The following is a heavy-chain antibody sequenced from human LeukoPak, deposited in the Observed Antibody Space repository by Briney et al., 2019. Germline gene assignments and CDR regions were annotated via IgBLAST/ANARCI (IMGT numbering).Heavy chain of an antibody. CDR2: ISSSSSTI. V-gene: IGHV3-48*04. Sequence: PGRSLRLSCAASGFTFSSYSMNWVRQAPGKGLEWVSYISSSSSTIYYADSVKGRFTISRDNAKNSLYLQMNSLRAEDTAVYYCASGEYGDYGGIDYWGQGTLVTVSS. CDR1: GFTFSSYS. D-gene: IGHD4-17*01. CDR3: ASGEYGDYGGIDY. J-gene: IGHJ4*02.